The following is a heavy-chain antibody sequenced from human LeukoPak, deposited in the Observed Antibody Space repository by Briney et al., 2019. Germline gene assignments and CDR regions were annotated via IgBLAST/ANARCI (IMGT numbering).Heavy chain of an antibody. Sequence: PSETLSLTCTVPGYSISSGYYWGWIRQPPGKGLEWIGSIYHSGSTYYNPSLKSRVTISVDTSKNQFSLKLSSVTAADTAVYYCARLYGRYFDWSLPYWGQGTLVTVSS. J-gene: IGHJ4*02. CDR2: IYHSGST. D-gene: IGHD3-9*01. CDR3: ARLYGRYFDWSLPY. CDR1: GYSISSGYY. V-gene: IGHV4-38-2*02.